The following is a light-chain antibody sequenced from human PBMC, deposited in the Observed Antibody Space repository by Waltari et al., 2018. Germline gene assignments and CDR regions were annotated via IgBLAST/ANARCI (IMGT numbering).Light chain of an antibody. CDR2: KDS. J-gene: IGLJ3*02. Sequence: SYELTQPPSVSVSPGQTARITCTGDAVPKQYAYWYQQKPGQAPLLVIYKDSERPSGIPERFSGSSSGTTVTLTISGVQAEDEADYYCQSADSSGTYKVFGGGTKLTVL. CDR1: AVPKQY. V-gene: IGLV3-25*03. CDR3: QSADSSGTYKV.